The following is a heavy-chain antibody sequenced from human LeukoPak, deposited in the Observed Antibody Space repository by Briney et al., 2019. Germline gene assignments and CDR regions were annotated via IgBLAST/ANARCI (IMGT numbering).Heavy chain of an antibody. Sequence: ASVKVSCKASGYSFIGYYMHWVRQAPGQGLEWMGWINPDSGGTKYAQKFQGRVTMTRDTSISTAYMELSNLRSDDTAVYYCAGYASGWYLDYWGQGTLVTASS. J-gene: IGHJ4*02. CDR2: INPDSGGT. CDR3: AGYASGWYLDY. CDR1: GYSFIGYY. D-gene: IGHD6-19*01. V-gene: IGHV1-2*02.